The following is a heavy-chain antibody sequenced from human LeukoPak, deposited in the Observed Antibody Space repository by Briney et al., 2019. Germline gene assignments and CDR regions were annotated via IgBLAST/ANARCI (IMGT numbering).Heavy chain of an antibody. D-gene: IGHD4-17*01. V-gene: IGHV4-34*01. Sequence: SETLSLTCAVYGGSFSGYYWSWSRQPPGKGLEWIGEINHSGSTNYNPSLKSRVTISVDTSKNQFSLKLSSVTAADTAVYYCARTTTVTTSAFDIWGQGTTVTVSS. J-gene: IGHJ3*02. CDR1: GGSFSGYY. CDR3: ARTTTVTTSAFDI. CDR2: INHSGST.